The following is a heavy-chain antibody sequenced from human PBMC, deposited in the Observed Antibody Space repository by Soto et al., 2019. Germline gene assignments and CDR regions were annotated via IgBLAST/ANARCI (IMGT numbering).Heavy chain of an antibody. CDR1: GFTVSSNY. V-gene: IGHV3-53*01. Sequence: PGGSLRLSCAASGFTVSSNYMSWVRQAPGKGLEWVSVIYSGGSTYYADSVEGRFTISRDNSKNTLYLQMNSLRAEDTAVYYCASLNSGSYYDFWSGYSPYYFDYWGQGTLVTVSS. D-gene: IGHD3-3*01. CDR2: IYSGGST. CDR3: ASLNSGSYYDFWSGYSPYYFDY. J-gene: IGHJ4*02.